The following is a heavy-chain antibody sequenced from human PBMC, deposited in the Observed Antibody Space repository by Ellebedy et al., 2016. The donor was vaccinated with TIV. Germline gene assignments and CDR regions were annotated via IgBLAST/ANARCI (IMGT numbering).Heavy chain of an antibody. CDR1: GDSLSSGNYY. CDR2: IYSAGNT. CDR3: ARGDFFGTAPDW. V-gene: IGHV4-30-4*08. D-gene: IGHD1-1*01. Sequence: MPSETLSLTCTVSGDSLSSGNYYWNWIRPTPGKGLEWIGFIYSAGNTYYNPSLKSRLVISLDRSKNQFSLKLTSFIAADTAVYFCARGDFFGTAPDWWGQGILVTVSS. J-gene: IGHJ4*02.